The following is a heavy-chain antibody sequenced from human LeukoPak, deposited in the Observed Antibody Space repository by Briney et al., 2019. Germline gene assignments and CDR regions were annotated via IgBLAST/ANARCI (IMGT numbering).Heavy chain of an antibody. CDR2: TYHSGST. Sequence: SETLSLTCTVSGGSINSYCWSWIRQPPGKGLEWIGYTYHSGSTNYNPSLKSRLTISVDTSKNQFSLKLSSVTAADTAVYYCVRHRSGTWDLFDYWGQGILVTVSS. CDR3: VRHRSGTWDLFDY. V-gene: IGHV4-59*08. D-gene: IGHD6-25*01. J-gene: IGHJ4*02. CDR1: GGSINSYC.